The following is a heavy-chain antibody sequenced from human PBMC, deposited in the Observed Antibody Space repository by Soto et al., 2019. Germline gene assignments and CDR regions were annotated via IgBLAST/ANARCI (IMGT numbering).Heavy chain of an antibody. Sequence: EVQLVESGGGVVRPGGSLRLSCAASGFTFDDYGMSWVRQAPGKGLEWVSGINWIGGSTGYVDSVKGRFTISRDNAKNSLYMQRKSLRAEDTALYYCARVTYYYDSSGYYSRYYFDYWGQGTLVTVSS. J-gene: IGHJ4*02. D-gene: IGHD3-22*01. V-gene: IGHV3-20*04. CDR3: ARVTYYYDSSGYYSRYYFDY. CDR1: GFTFDDYG. CDR2: INWIGGST.